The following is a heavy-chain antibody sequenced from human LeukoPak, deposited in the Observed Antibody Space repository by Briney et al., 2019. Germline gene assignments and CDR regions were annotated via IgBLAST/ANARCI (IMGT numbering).Heavy chain of an antibody. D-gene: IGHD4/OR15-4a*01. J-gene: IGHJ4*02. CDR2: ISYDGGNK. CDR3: ARDAYDYILNGTSSFEY. CDR1: GFTFRSYA. V-gene: IGHV3-30*04. Sequence: GGSLRLSCAASGFTFRSYAIHWVRQAPGKGLEWVAVISYDGGNKYYAASVKGRFTISTDNSKNTLYLQMNSLRAEDTAVYCCARDAYDYILNGTSSFEYWGQGTLVTVSS.